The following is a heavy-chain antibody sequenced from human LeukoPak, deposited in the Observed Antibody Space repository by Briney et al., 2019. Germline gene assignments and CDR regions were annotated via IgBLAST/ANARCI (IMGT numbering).Heavy chain of an antibody. Sequence: PGGSLRLSCAASGFTFRNYAMGWVRQAPGKGLEWVSVISAADGDNTYYADSVKGRFSISRDNSNYTLHLQMNSLRAEDTAVFYCAKFKGHYYYDSSGYCGNWGQGALVTVSS. CDR1: GFTFRNYA. CDR3: AKFKGHYYYDSSGYCGN. CDR2: ISAADGDNT. D-gene: IGHD3-22*01. J-gene: IGHJ4*02. V-gene: IGHV3-23*01.